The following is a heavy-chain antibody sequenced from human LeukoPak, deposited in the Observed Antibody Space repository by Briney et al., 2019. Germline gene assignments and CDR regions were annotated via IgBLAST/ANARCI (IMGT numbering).Heavy chain of an antibody. CDR3: ARDSIQLWPNAIDF. D-gene: IGHD1-1*01. J-gene: IGHJ4*02. CDR1: GLPFSSYT. V-gene: IGHV3-21*01. CDR2: ITGGSNYM. Sequence: PGGSLRLSCAASGLPFSSYTMNWVRQAPGRGLEWVSSITGGSNYMYYRDSVKGRFTISRDNARNSLYLQMNSLRAEDTAVYYCARDSIQLWPNAIDFWGQGTLVTVSS.